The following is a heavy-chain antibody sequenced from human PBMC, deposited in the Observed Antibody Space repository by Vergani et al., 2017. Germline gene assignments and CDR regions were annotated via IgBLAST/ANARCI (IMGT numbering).Heavy chain of an antibody. Sequence: QVQLVESGGGVVQPGRSLRLSCAASGFTFSSYGMHWVRQAPGKGLEGVAVIWYDGSNKYYADSVKGRFTISRAKSKNTLYLQMNSLRAEDTAVYYCAREEGYCSGGSCYAWFDPWGQGTLVTVSS. V-gene: IGHV3-33*01. CDR1: GFTFSSYG. CDR2: IWYDGSNK. CDR3: AREEGYCSGGSCYAWFDP. D-gene: IGHD2-15*01. J-gene: IGHJ5*02.